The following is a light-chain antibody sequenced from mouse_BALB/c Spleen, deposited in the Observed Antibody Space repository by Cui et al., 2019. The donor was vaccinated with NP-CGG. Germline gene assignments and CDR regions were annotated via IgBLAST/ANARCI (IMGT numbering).Light chain of an antibody. V-gene: IGLV1*01. Sequence: QVVVTQEPSPTTSPGETVTLTCRSSNGAVTTSNYANWVQEKPDHLFTGLIGGTNNRAPGVPARFSGSLIGDKAALTITGAQTEDETIYFCALWYSNHWVFGGGTKLTVL. CDR3: ALWYSNHWV. CDR1: NGAVTTSNY. J-gene: IGLJ1*01. CDR2: GTN.